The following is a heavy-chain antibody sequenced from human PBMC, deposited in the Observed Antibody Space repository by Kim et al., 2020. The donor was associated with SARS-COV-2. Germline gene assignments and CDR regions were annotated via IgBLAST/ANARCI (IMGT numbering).Heavy chain of an antibody. D-gene: IGHD3-9*01. CDR2: IKSKTDGGTT. J-gene: IGHJ4*02. Sequence: GGSLRLSCAASGFTFSNAWMSWVRQAPGKGLEWVGRIKSKTDGGTTDYAAPVKGRFTISRDDSKNTLYLQMNSLKTEDTAVYYCTTETRRAVRYFDIFDYWGQGTLVTVSS. CDR3: TTETRRAVRYFDIFDY. CDR1: GFTFSNAW. V-gene: IGHV3-15*01.